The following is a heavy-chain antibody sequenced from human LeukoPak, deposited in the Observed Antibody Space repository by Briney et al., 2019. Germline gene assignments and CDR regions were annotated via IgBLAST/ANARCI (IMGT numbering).Heavy chain of an antibody. Sequence: QSGGSLRLSCVGSGFTSIAYALTWARQAPGKGLEWVSGISGGGVTTYYADSVKGRFTISRDNSKNTLYLQMNSLRADDTAIYYCARNQQLGGHSYYYYGMDVWGQGTTVIVSS. V-gene: IGHV3-23*01. D-gene: IGHD3-16*01. CDR1: GFTSIAYA. CDR3: ARNQQLGGHSYYYYGMDV. CDR2: ISGGGVTT. J-gene: IGHJ6*02.